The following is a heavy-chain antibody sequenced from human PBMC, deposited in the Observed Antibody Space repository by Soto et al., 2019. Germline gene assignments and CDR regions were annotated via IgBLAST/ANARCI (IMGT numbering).Heavy chain of an antibody. D-gene: IGHD1-7*01. Sequence: GASVKVSCKASGYTFTGYDMHWVRQAPGQGLEWMGWINPNSGGTNYAQKFQGRVTMTRDTSISTAYMELSRLRSDDTAVYYCARSYNWNYMARSWGQGTLVTVSS. J-gene: IGHJ4*02. CDR2: INPNSGGT. CDR1: GYTFTGYD. V-gene: IGHV1-2*02. CDR3: ARSYNWNYMARS.